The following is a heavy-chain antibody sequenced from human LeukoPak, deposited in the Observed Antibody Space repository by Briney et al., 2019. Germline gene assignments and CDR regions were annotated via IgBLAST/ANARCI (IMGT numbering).Heavy chain of an antibody. Sequence: SETLSLTCTVSGGSISSSSYYWGWIRQPPGKGLEWIGSIYYSGSTYYNSSLKSRVTISVDTSKNQFSLKLSSVTGADTAVYYCARHPGLYCGSTSCYGIGAFDIWGQGTMVTVSS. D-gene: IGHD2-2*01. CDR1: GGSISSSSYY. CDR2: IYYSGST. J-gene: IGHJ3*02. CDR3: ARHPGLYCGSTSCYGIGAFDI. V-gene: IGHV4-39*01.